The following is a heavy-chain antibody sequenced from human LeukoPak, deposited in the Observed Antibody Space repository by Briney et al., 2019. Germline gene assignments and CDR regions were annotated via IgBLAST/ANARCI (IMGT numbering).Heavy chain of an antibody. CDR1: GFXFSSSA. Sequence: GGSLRLSCAASGFXFSSSAINWVRQAPGKGLEWVSTSGTSDNTLYADSVKGRFTISRDNSKNTLYLQMDSLRAEDTAVYYCVKRGTNYYYDDWGQGTLVTVSS. CDR3: VKRGTNYYYDD. J-gene: IGHJ4*02. V-gene: IGHV3-23*01. CDR2: SGTSDNT. D-gene: IGHD1-26*01.